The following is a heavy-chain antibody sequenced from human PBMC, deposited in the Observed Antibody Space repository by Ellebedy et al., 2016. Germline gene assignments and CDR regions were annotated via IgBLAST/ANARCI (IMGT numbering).Heavy chain of an antibody. CDR2: IRSKTNSYAT. CDR3: TRHSRSSVADDAFDI. D-gene: IGHD6-19*01. J-gene: IGHJ3*02. V-gene: IGHV3-73*01. Sequence: GESLKISXAASGFTLSGSAVHWVRQASGKGLEWVGRIRSKTNSYATAYAASVKGRFTISRDDSRNTAYLQMNSLKTEDTAVYYCTRHSRSSVADDAFDIWGQGTLVTVSS. CDR1: GFTLSGSA.